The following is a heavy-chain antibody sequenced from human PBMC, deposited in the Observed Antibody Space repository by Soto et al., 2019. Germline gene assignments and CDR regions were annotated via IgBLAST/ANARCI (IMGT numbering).Heavy chain of an antibody. CDR1: GFTFRSYA. CDR2: ISGSGIST. D-gene: IGHD6-6*01. Sequence: DVQLLESGGGLVQPGGSLRLSCAASGFTFRSYAMSWVRQAPGKGLVWVSGISGSGISTHYADSVKGRFTVSRDNSKNTLYLQMNSLRAEDTAVYNCAKEPVVPDWYFDLWGRGTLVTVSS. V-gene: IGHV3-23*01. J-gene: IGHJ2*01. CDR3: AKEPVVPDWYFDL.